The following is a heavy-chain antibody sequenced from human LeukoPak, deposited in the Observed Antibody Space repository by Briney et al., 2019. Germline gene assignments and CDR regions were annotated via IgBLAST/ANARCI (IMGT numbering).Heavy chain of an antibody. CDR1: GFTVSSNY. J-gene: IGHJ4*02. V-gene: IGHV3-7*01. Sequence: GGSLRLSCAASGFTVSSNYMSWVRQTPGKGLEWVANIRQDGSVKYYVDSVKGRFTISRDNARNSLYLQMDSLGAEDTAVYYCARKGLPDYWGQGTLVTVSS. CDR3: ARKGLPDY. CDR2: IRQDGSVK.